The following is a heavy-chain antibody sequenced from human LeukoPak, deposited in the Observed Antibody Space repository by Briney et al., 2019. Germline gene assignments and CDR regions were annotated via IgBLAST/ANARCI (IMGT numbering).Heavy chain of an antibody. CDR3: ARGGTSIAAAGTAGWFDP. Sequence: PSETLSLTCAVYGGSFSGYYWTWIRQPPGKGLEWIGEINHSGSTNSIIGQIIHSGSTNYNPSLKSRVTISVDTSKNQFSLKLSSVTAADTAVYYCARGGTSIAAAGTAGWFDPWGQGTLVTVSS. CDR1: GGSFSGYY. CDR2: INHSGSTNSIIGQIIHSGST. D-gene: IGHD6-13*01. J-gene: IGHJ5*02. V-gene: IGHV4-34*01.